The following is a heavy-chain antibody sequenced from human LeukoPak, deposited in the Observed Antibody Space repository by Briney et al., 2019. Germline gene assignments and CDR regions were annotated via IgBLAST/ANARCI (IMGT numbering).Heavy chain of an antibody. J-gene: IGHJ5*02. CDR3: AGDGSGNYVYNRFDP. D-gene: IGHD3-10*01. Sequence: GVSVRLSCAASGFTFSSYWMHWVRQAPGKGLVWVSRINPYGSSTTYAHSVKGRFTISRDNAENTLYLQMTSLRAEDTAVYYCAGDGSGNYVYNRFDPWGQGTLVTVSS. CDR1: GFTFSSYW. V-gene: IGHV3-74*01. CDR2: INPYGSST.